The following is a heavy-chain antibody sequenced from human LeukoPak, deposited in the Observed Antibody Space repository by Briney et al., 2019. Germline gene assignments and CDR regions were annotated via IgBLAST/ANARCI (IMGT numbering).Heavy chain of an antibody. CDR3: ARYDEFGAYDPDAFDI. J-gene: IGHJ3*02. Sequence: ASVKVSCKASGYTFTGYYMHWVRQAPGQGLEWMGWINPNSGGTNYAQKFQGRVAMTRDTSISTAYMELSRLRSDDTAVYYCARYDEFGAYDPDAFDIWGQGTMVTVSS. CDR2: INPNSGGT. CDR1: GYTFTGYY. V-gene: IGHV1-2*02. D-gene: IGHD3-3*01.